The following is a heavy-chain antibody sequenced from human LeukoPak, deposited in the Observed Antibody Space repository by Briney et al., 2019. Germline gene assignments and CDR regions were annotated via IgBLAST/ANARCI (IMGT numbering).Heavy chain of an antibody. CDR3: ARGIEYTTSAVDY. V-gene: IGHV3-7*01. Sequence: PGGSLRLSCAASGFTLSSYWMSWVRQAPGKGLECVANIKEDGSEKYYVDSVKGRFTISRDNARNSLYMQMNSLRAEDTAVYYCARGIEYTTSAVDYWGQGTLVSVSS. J-gene: IGHJ4*02. CDR2: IKEDGSEK. CDR1: GFTLSSYW. D-gene: IGHD2-2*02.